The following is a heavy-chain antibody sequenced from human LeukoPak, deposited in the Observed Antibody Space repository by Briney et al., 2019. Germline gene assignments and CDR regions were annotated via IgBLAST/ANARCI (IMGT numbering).Heavy chain of an antibody. CDR1: GYTFTGYY. CDR2: INPNSGGT. Sequence: ASVKISCKASGYTFTGYYMHWVRQAPGQGLEWMGWINPNSGGTNYAQKFQGRVTMTRDTSISTAYMELSRLRSDDTAVYYCARIRRDGYNYGFDYWGQGTLVTVSS. J-gene: IGHJ4*02. D-gene: IGHD5-24*01. CDR3: ARIRRDGYNYGFDY. V-gene: IGHV1-2*02.